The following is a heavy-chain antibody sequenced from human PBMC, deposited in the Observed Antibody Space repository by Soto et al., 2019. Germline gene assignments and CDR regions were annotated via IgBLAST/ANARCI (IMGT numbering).Heavy chain of an antibody. CDR3: ARAPSGSYPEFDY. D-gene: IGHD1-26*01. CDR2: ITYDGSNQ. V-gene: IGHV3-30-3*01. Sequence: GGSLRLSCGASGFIFRSYTMHWGRQAPGKGLEWVGVITYDGSNQYYADSVKGRFTISRDNSRNMLFLQMNSLRPDDTAVYYCARAPSGSYPEFDYWGQGTLVTVSS. CDR1: GFIFRSYT. J-gene: IGHJ4*02.